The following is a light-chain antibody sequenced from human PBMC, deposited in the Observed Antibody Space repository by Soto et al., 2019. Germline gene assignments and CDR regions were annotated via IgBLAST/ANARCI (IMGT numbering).Light chain of an antibody. Sequence: QPARTRAASASGAHLGSVTMSRIITISDVGGYNDVSWYQQYPGKVPKLMSYGVSGRPSGVPVRFAGSKSGNTAFLTVSGLLAEDEADYFCASYAETAYIFRTGTKVTV. CDR3: ASYAETAYI. CDR1: ISDVGGYND. V-gene: IGLV2-8*01. J-gene: IGLJ1*01. CDR2: GVS.